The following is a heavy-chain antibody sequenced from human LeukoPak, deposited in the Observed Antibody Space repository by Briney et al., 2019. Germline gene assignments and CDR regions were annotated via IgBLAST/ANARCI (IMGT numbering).Heavy chain of an antibody. CDR1: GYTFTSYY. V-gene: IGHV1-46*01. CDR3: ARDHASYYDSSGYYCFQH. D-gene: IGHD3-22*01. CDR2: INPSGGST. J-gene: IGHJ1*01. Sequence: ASVKVSCKASGYTFTSYYMHWVRQAPGQGLEWMGIINPSGGSTSYAQKFQGRVTMTRDMSTSTAYMELSSLRSEDTAVYYCARDHASYYDSSGYYCFQHWGQGTLVTVSS.